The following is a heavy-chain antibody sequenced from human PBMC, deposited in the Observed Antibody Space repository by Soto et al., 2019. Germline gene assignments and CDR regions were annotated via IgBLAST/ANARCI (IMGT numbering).Heavy chain of an antibody. J-gene: IGHJ4*02. D-gene: IGHD5-18*01. V-gene: IGHV3-7*01. Sequence: GGSLRLSCAASGFTFSYSLMGWVRQAPGKGLEWVANIKQDGSQTPYQPSLRGRFVISRDNTLKTLYLHMSSLRAEDTAVYYCVRESTWLRHYDSWGQGTVVTVSS. CDR2: IKQDGSQT. CDR1: GFTFSYSL. CDR3: VRESTWLRHYDS.